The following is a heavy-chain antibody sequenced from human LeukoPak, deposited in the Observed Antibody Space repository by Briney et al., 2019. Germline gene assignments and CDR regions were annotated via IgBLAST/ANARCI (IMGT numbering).Heavy chain of an antibody. D-gene: IGHD1-26*01. CDR1: GFTFSNYA. J-gene: IGHJ4*02. CDR2: ISSSSSYI. V-gene: IGHV3-21*01. Sequence: GGSLRLSCATSGFTFSNYAMSWVRQAPGKGLEWVSSISSSSSYIYYADSVKGRFTISRDNAKNSLYLQMNSLRAEDTAVYYCARDLYIAIEWDRLGFVYWGQGTLVTVSS. CDR3: ARDLYIAIEWDRLGFVY.